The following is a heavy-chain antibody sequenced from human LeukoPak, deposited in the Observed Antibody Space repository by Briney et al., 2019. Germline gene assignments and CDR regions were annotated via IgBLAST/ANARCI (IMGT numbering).Heavy chain of an antibody. J-gene: IGHJ4*02. CDR2: MSYSGRT. V-gene: IGHV4-59*02. Sequence: SETLSLTCTVSGGSVSRYYWSWIRQTPEKGLEWIGYMSYSGRTDYGPSLKSRVTMSVDTSKNQFSLKMSYVTAADTGVYYCARGYCRDDICQVFPYWGQGTLVTVSS. CDR1: GGSVSRYY. CDR3: ARGYCRDDICQVFPY. D-gene: IGHD2-21*02.